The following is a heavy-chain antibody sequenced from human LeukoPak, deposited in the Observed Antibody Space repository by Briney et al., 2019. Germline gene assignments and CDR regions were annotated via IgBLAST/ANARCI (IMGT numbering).Heavy chain of an antibody. Sequence: GESLKISCKGSGYSFTSYWIGWVRQMPGKGLEWMGIIYPGDSDTRYSPSFQGQVTISADKSISTAYLQWSSLKASDTAMYYCAGLMHSFSYYYDSSGYYYIDYWGQGTLVTVSP. CDR1: GYSFTSYW. V-gene: IGHV5-51*01. CDR2: IYPGDSDT. CDR3: AGLMHSFSYYYDSSGYYYIDY. D-gene: IGHD3-22*01. J-gene: IGHJ4*02.